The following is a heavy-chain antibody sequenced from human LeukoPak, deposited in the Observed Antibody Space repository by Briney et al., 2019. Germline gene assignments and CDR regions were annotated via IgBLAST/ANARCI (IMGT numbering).Heavy chain of an antibody. Sequence: PGGSLRLSCAASGFTFSRYAGHWVRQAPGKGLVWVSRIASDGSSTTYADSVKGRFSISRDNAKNTLYLQMNSLRVEDTDVYYCARGRPHGNDYWGQGTLVTVSS. CDR1: GFTFSRYA. CDR2: IASDGSST. J-gene: IGHJ4*02. D-gene: IGHD4-23*01. CDR3: ARGRPHGNDY. V-gene: IGHV3-74*01.